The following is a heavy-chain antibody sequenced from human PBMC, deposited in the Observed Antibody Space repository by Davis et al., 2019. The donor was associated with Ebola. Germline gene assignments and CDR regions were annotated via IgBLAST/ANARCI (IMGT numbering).Heavy chain of an antibody. D-gene: IGHD6-13*01. Sequence: MPSETLSLTCTVSGGSISSYYWSWIRQPPGKGLEWIGYIFYSGSTNYNSSLKSRVTISVDTSKNQFSLRLSSVTAADTAVYYGARGGRTWYENWFDPWGQGTLVTVSS. CDR3: ARGGRTWYENWFDP. J-gene: IGHJ5*02. CDR2: IFYSGST. V-gene: IGHV4-59*01. CDR1: GGSISSYY.